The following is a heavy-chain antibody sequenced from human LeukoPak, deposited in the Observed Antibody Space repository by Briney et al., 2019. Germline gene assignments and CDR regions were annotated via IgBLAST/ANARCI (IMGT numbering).Heavy chain of an antibody. CDR2: MYSGGDT. D-gene: IGHD6-6*01. V-gene: IGHV3-53*01. CDR3: ARRGRSSNYFDY. Sequence: GGSLRLSCAASGFTVSSNYMSWIRQAPGKGLEWVSVMYSGGDTYYADSVKGRFTISRDNSKNTLYLQMNSLRAEDTAVYYCARRGRSSNYFDYWGQGTLVTVSS. CDR1: GFTVSSNY. J-gene: IGHJ4*02.